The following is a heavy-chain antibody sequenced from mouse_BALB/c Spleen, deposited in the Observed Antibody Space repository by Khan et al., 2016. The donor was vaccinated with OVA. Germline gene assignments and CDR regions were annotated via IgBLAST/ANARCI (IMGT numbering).Heavy chain of an antibody. CDR1: GYTFTDYV. J-gene: IGHJ3*01. Sequence: QVQLQQPGPELVKPGASVKMSCKASGYTFTDYVMNWVKQSNGQGLEWIGQIYPGSDSTYYNEKFKGKATLTADRSSSTAYMQLSNLTSEDSAVYFCARAGWDVFAYWGQGTLVTVSA. CDR2: IYPGSDST. V-gene: IGHV1-77*01. CDR3: ARAGWDVFAY. D-gene: IGHD4-1*01.